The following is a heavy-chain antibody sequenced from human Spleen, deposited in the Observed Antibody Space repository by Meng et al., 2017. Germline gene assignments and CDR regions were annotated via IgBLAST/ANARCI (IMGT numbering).Heavy chain of an antibody. V-gene: IGHV1-69*08. CDR2: IIPILGKA. CDR1: GGTFSTYT. J-gene: IGHJ5*02. Sequence: SVKVSCKASGGTFSTYTISWVRQAPGQGLEWMGRIIPILGKADHAQKFQGRVTITADKSTSTAYMELSSLRSEDTAVYYCARASLGYCTSTSCRLVDWFDPWGQGTPVTVSS. CDR3: ARASLGYCTSTSCRLVDWFDP. D-gene: IGHD2-2*01.